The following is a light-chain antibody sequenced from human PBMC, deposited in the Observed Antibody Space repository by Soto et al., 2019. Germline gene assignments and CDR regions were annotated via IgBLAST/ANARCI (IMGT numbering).Light chain of an antibody. CDR2: EAS. Sequence: DIQMTQSPSTLSASVGARVTITCRASQSISSWLAWYQQKPGKAPKLLIYEASSSEIGVPPRFSGSGFGTEFTLTISSLQPEDSATYYCQYYKEHSTFGQGTTLEIK. CDR3: QYYKEHST. CDR1: QSISSW. V-gene: IGKV1-5*03. J-gene: IGKJ1*01.